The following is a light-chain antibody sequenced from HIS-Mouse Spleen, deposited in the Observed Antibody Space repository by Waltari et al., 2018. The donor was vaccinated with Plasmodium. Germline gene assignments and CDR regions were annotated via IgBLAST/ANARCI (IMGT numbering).Light chain of an antibody. CDR2: GAS. Sequence: IVLTQSPGPLSLSPGERATLSCRASQSVSSSYLAWYQQKPGQAPRLLIYGASSTATGIPDRFSGSGSGTDFTLTISRLEPEDFAVYYCQQYGSSPLTFGGGTKVEIK. CDR1: QSVSSSY. CDR3: QQYGSSPLT. J-gene: IGKJ4*01. V-gene: IGKV3-20*01.